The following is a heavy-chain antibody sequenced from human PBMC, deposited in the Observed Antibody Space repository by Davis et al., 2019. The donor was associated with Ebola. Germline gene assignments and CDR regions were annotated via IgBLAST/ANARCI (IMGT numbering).Heavy chain of an antibody. J-gene: IGHJ3*02. V-gene: IGHV4-61*01. CDR2: IYYSGST. D-gene: IGHD1-26*01. CDR3: AFVGVNTKGDARDI. Sequence: SETLSLTCTVSGGSVSSCCYYWSWIRQPPVKGLECIGYIYYSGSTNYNPYLRSRVTISVDTSKNQFSLKLSSVTAADTAMYYCAFVGVNTKGDARDIWGQGTMVTVSS. CDR1: GGSVSSCCYY.